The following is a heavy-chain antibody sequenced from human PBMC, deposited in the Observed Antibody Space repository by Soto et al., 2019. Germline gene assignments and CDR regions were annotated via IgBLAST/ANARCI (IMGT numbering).Heavy chain of an antibody. Sequence: HPGGSLRLSCAASGFTFSSFSMHWVRQAPGKGLEWVAAIWYDGSNKYYADSVKGRFTISRDNAKSTVYLQMSSLRVEDTAVYFCARDLLTTVTTGVYWGQGTLVTVSS. V-gene: IGHV3-33*01. CDR1: GFTFSSFS. CDR2: IWYDGSNK. CDR3: ARDLLTTVTTGVY. J-gene: IGHJ4*02. D-gene: IGHD4-17*01.